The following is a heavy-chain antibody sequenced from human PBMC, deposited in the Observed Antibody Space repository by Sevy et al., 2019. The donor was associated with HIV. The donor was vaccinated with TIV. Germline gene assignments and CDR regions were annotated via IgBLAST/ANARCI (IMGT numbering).Heavy chain of an antibody. CDR2: ISKSGSTT. Sequence: GGSLRLSCAASGFSLSHHNMNWVRQAPGKGLEWISYISKSGSTTYFADSVRGRFTISRDNAKNSLFLEMHSLTDEDTAVYYCAREENRELGTIPLDSWGRGIQVTVS. D-gene: IGHD7-27*01. J-gene: IGHJ4*02. CDR3: AREENRELGTIPLDS. CDR1: GFSLSHHN. V-gene: IGHV3-48*02.